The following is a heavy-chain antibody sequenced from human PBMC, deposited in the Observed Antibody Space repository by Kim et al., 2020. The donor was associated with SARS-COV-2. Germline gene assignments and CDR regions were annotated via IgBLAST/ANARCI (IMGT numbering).Heavy chain of an antibody. Sequence: SLKSRVTMSVDTSKNQVSLKLSSVTAADTAVYYCASLNYYGSGSYDPFDYWGQGTLVTVSS. D-gene: IGHD3-10*01. CDR3: ASLNYYGSGSYDPFDY. V-gene: IGHV4-39*01. J-gene: IGHJ4*02.